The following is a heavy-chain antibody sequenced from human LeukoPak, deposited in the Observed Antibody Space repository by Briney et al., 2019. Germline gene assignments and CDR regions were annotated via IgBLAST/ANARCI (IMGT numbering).Heavy chain of an antibody. J-gene: IGHJ6*03. Sequence: PGGSLRLSCAASGFTFSSYWMSWVRQAPGKGLEWVANIKQDGSEKYYVDSVKGRFTISRDNAKNSLYLQMNSLRAEDTAVYYCAREIHTEGQGNYYYYMDVWGKGTTVTVSS. CDR3: AREIHTEGQGNYYYYMDV. D-gene: IGHD3-10*01. V-gene: IGHV3-7*01. CDR2: IKQDGSEK. CDR1: GFTFSSYW.